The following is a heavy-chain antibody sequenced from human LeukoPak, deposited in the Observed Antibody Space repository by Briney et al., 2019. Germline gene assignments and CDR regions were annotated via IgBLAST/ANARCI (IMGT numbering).Heavy chain of an antibody. V-gene: IGHV3-30*18. CDR1: GFTFSSYG. CDR2: ISYDGSNK. J-gene: IGHJ4*02. Sequence: PGGSLRLSCAASGFTFSSYGMHWVRQAPGKGLEWVAVISYDGSNKYYADSVKGRFTISRDNSKNALYLQMNSLRAEDTAVYYCAKLSNYGDYTFDYWGQGTLVTVSS. CDR3: AKLSNYGDYTFDY. D-gene: IGHD4-17*01.